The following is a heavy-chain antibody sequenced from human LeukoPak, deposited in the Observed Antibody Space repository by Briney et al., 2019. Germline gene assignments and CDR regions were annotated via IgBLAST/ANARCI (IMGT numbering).Heavy chain of an antibody. D-gene: IGHD6-6*01. CDR2: IDPSGGHT. Sequence: ASVKVSCKASGYTFRSYHVQWVRQAPGQGLEWMAMIDPSGGHTRYSEKFQGRVSMTRDVSTSAVYMELSSMMPEDTAVYYCARDMYARSSEGNRFDPWGQGTLVSVSS. CDR1: GYTFRSYH. CDR3: ARDMYARSSEGNRFDP. J-gene: IGHJ5*02. V-gene: IGHV1-46*01.